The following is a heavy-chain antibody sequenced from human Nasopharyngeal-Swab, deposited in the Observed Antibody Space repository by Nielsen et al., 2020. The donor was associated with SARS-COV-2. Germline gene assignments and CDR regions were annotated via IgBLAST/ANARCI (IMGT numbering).Heavy chain of an antibody. D-gene: IGHD2-8*01. V-gene: IGHV1-69*06. CDR2: IIPIFGTA. J-gene: IGHJ5*02. CDR1: GGTFSSYA. CDR3: ARAHPRSCTDGVCFRSQVYNWFDP. Sequence: SVKVSCKASGGTFSSYAISWVRQAPGQGLEWMGGIIPIFGTANYAQKFQGRVTITADRSTGTAYMEMNSLRSEDTAVYYCARAHPRSCTDGVCFRSQVYNWFDPWGQGTLVTVSS.